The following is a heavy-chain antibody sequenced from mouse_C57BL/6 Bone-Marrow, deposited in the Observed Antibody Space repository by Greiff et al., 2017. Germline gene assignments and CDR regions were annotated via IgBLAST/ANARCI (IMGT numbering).Heavy chain of an antibody. D-gene: IGHD2-3*01. V-gene: IGHV14-4*01. J-gene: IGHJ2*01. CDR3: TPIYDGLDY. CDR2: IDPENGDT. CDR1: GFNIKDDY. Sequence: EVQGVESGAELVRPGASVKLSCTASGFNIKDDYMHWVKQRPEQGLEWIGWIDPENGDTEYASKFQGKATITADTSSNTAYLQLSSLTSEDTAVYYCTPIYDGLDYWGQGTTLTVSS.